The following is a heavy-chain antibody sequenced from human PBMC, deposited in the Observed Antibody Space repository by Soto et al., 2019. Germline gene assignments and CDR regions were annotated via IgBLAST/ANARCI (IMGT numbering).Heavy chain of an antibody. V-gene: IGHV1-2*04. CDR2: INPNSGGT. J-gene: IGHJ6*02. CDR3: ASTTRSGSYYKNYYGMDV. CDR1: FTGYY. Sequence: FTGYYMHWVRQAPGQGLEWMGWINPNSGGTNYAQKFQGWVPMTRDTSISTAYMELSRLRSDDTAVYYCASTTRSGSYYKNYYGMDVWGQGTTVTVSS. D-gene: IGHD3-10*01.